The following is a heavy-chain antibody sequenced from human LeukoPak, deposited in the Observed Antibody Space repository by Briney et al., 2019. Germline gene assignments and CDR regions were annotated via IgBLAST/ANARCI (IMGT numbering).Heavy chain of an antibody. CDR1: GFTFSSYD. D-gene: IGHD5-18*01. CDR2: ISYDGSNK. V-gene: IGHV3-30*03. CDR3: TAMDSY. J-gene: IGHJ4*02. Sequence: GGSLRLSCAASGFTFSSYDMHWVRQAPGKGLEWVAVISYDGSNKYYADSVKGRFTISRDNSKNTLYLQMNSLRAEDTAVYYCTAMDSYWGQGTLVTVSS.